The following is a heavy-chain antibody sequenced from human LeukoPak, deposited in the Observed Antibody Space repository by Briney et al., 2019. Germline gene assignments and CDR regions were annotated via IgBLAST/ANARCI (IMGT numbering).Heavy chain of an antibody. D-gene: IGHD6-19*01. J-gene: IGHJ4*02. CDR2: ISGSGGGT. CDR3: AKARSSGRGYYFDY. CDR1: GFTFSSYA. Sequence: GGSLRLSCAASGFTFSSYAMTWARQAPGKGLGWVSGISGSGGGTDSADSVKGRLTISRDNSKNTLYLQMNSLRAEDTAVYYCAKARSSGRGYYFDYWGQGTLVTVSS. V-gene: IGHV3-23*01.